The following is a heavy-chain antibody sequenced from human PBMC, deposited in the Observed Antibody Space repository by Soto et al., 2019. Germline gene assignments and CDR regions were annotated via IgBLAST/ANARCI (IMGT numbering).Heavy chain of an antibody. CDR3: ATGALVVVAATRIDY. Sequence: QVQLVESGGGVVQPGRSLRLSCAASGFTFSSYGMHWVRQAPGKGLEWVAVISYDGSNKYYADSVKGRFTICGDNSKNTLYLQMNSLRAEDTAVYYGATGALVVVAATRIDYWGQGTLVTVSS. V-gene: IGHV3-30*03. D-gene: IGHD2-15*01. CDR1: GFTFSSYG. CDR2: ISYDGSNK. J-gene: IGHJ4*02.